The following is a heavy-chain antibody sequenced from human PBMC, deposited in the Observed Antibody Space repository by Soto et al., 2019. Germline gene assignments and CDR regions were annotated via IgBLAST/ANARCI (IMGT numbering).Heavy chain of an antibody. CDR2: INSDGSST. J-gene: IGHJ5*02. D-gene: IGHD1-1*01. CDR3: ALNKLGFAP. Sequence: GGSLRHSCVDSGFTYSSYCMNWVRQAPGKGLVWVSRINSDGSSTSYADSVKGRFTISRDNAKNTLYLQMNSLRAEDTAVYYWALNKLGFAPWGQGTLLPVSS. V-gene: IGHV3-74*01. CDR1: GFTYSSYC.